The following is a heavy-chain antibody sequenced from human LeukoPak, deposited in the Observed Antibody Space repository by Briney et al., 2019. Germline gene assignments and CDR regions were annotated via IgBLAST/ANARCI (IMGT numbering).Heavy chain of an antibody. CDR2: ISWDGGST. J-gene: IGHJ4*02. CDR1: GFTFDDYT. D-gene: IGHD2-2*02. V-gene: IGHV3-43*01. CDR3: AKGDCSSTSCYSGY. Sequence: GGSLRLSCAASGFTFDDYTMHWVRHAPGKGLEWVSLISWDGGSTYYADSVKGRFTISRDNSKNTLYLQMNSLRAEDTAVYYCAKGDCSSTSCYSGYWGQGTLVTVSS.